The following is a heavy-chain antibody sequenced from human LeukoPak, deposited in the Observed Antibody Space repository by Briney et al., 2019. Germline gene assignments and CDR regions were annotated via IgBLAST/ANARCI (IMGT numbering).Heavy chain of an antibody. V-gene: IGHV3-43*02. CDR2: ISGDGGST. Sequence: GGSLRLSCAASGFTFDDYAMHWVRQAPGKGLEWVSLISGDGGSTYYADSVKGRFTISRDNSKNSLYLQMNSLRTEDTALYYCAKDAAGDSSGHYSYFDYCGQGTLVTVSS. CDR3: AKDAAGDSSGHYSYFDY. J-gene: IGHJ4*02. CDR1: GFTFDDYA. D-gene: IGHD3-22*01.